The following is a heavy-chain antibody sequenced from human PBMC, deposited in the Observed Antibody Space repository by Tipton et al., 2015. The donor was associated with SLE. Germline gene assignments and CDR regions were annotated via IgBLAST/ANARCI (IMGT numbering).Heavy chain of an antibody. CDR3: ARADYETGPFDP. J-gene: IGHJ5*02. CDR1: GFSFRSYA. Sequence: SLRLSCIASGFSFRSYAMSWVRRAPGRGLEWVSAISGGGGSTYYADSVKGRFTLSRDNARNALYLQMNSLRVEDTAIYYCARADYETGPFDPWGQGTPATVSS. V-gene: IGHV3-23*01. CDR2: ISGGGGST. D-gene: IGHD3-22*01.